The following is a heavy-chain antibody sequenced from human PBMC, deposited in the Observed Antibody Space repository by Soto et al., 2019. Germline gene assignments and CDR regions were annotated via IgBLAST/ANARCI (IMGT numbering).Heavy chain of an antibody. V-gene: IGHV4-59*01. CDR1: GGSISSYY. CDR3: ASRLYDILTGYQLATDYYGMDV. D-gene: IGHD3-9*01. J-gene: IGHJ6*02. CDR2: IYYSGST. Sequence: PSETLSLTCTVSGGSISSYYWSWIRQPPGKGLERIGYIYYSGSTNYNPSLKSRVTISVDTSKNHFSLKLSSVTAADTAVYYCASRLYDILTGYQLATDYYGMDVWGQGTTVTVSS.